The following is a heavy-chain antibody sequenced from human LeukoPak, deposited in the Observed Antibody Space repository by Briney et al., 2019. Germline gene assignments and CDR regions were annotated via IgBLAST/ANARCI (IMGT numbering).Heavy chain of an antibody. Sequence: PSETLSLTCAVSGYSISRGYYWGWIRQPPGKGLEWIGNIYHSGSTYYNPSLKSRVTISADTSKNQFSLKLSSVTAADTAVYYCARQGPRFGEYYFDYWGQGTLVTVSS. CDR3: ARQGPRFGEYYFDY. V-gene: IGHV4-38-2*01. D-gene: IGHD3-10*02. J-gene: IGHJ4*02. CDR1: GYSISRGYY. CDR2: IYHSGST.